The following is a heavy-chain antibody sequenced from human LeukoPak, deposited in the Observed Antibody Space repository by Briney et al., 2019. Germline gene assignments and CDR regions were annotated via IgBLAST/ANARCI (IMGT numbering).Heavy chain of an antibody. CDR1: GYTFTGYY. CDR3: ANVHCTISGCFAGVGPSDD. CDR2: IIPIFGTA. D-gene: IGHD2-2*01. V-gene: IGHV1-69*13. Sequence: GASVKVSCKASGYTFTGYYMHWVRQAPGQGLEWMGGIIPIFGTANYAQKFQGRVTITADESTSTAYMELSSLRAEDTAKYYCANVHCTISGCFAGVGPSDDWGQGTLVTVSS. J-gene: IGHJ4*02.